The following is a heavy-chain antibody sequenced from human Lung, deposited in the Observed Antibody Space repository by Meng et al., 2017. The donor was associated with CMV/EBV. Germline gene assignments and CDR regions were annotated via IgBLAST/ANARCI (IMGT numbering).Heavy chain of an antibody. Sequence: GESLKISCAASGFTFSSYAMSWVRQAPGKGLEWVSAISGSGGSTYYADSVKGRFTISRDNSKNTLYLQMNSLRAEDTAVYYCARAPIPYYGMDGWGQGNTVTV. J-gene: IGHJ6*02. V-gene: IGHV3-23*01. CDR2: ISGSGGST. CDR1: GFTFSSYA. CDR3: ARAPIPYYGMDG.